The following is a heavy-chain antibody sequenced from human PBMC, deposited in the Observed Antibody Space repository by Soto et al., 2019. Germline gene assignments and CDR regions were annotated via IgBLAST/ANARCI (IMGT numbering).Heavy chain of an antibody. J-gene: IGHJ4*02. V-gene: IGHV1-18*01. D-gene: IGHD5-12*01. Sequence: VASVKVSCKASGYTFTSYGISWVRQAPGQGLEWMGWISAYNGNTNYAQKLQGRVTMTTDTSTSTAYMELRSLRSDDTAVYYCATPREYNGYDVVLGYWGQGTLVTVSS. CDR2: ISAYNGNT. CDR3: ATPREYNGYDVVLGY. CDR1: GYTFTSYG.